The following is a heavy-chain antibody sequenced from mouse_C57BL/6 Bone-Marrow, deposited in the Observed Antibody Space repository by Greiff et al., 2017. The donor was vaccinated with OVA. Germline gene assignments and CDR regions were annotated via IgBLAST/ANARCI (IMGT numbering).Heavy chain of an antibody. J-gene: IGHJ1*03. Sequence: EVQLQQSGPELVKPGASVKISCKASGYSFTDYNMNWVKQSNGKSLEWIGVINPNYGTTSSNQKFKGKAPLTVDQSSSTAYMQLNSLTSEDSAVYYCARLDYGRIFYWYFDVWGTGTTVTVSS. V-gene: IGHV1-39*01. D-gene: IGHD1-1*01. CDR1: GYSFTDYN. CDR2: INPNYGTT. CDR3: ARLDYGRIFYWYFDV.